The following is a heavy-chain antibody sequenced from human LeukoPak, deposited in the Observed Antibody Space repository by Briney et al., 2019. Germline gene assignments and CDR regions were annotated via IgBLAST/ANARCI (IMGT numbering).Heavy chain of an antibody. CDR2: ISGSGGST. CDR3: AKSDDSSGYYYGIVY. D-gene: IGHD3-22*01. J-gene: IGHJ4*02. CDR1: LFTLSSYA. V-gene: IGHV3-23*01. Sequence: PGGSLRLSSAASLFTLSSYAINWVRQAPGKGLEWVSPISGSGGSTYSADSVKGRFTISRDNSKNTLNLQMNSLRAEDTAVYNCAKSDDSSGYYYGIVYWGQGTLVTVSS.